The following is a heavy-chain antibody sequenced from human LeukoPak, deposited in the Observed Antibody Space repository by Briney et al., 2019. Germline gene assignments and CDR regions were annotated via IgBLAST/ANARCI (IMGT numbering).Heavy chain of an antibody. CDR1: GFTFSSYS. CDR2: ISSSSSYI. V-gene: IGHV3-21*01. J-gene: IGHJ4*02. Sequence: GGSLRLSCAASGFTFSSYSMNWVRQAPGKGLEWVSSISSSSSYIYYADSVKGRFTISRDNAKNSLYLQMNSLRAEDTAVYYCAKPTRGSGSFLIDFWGQGTLVTVSS. D-gene: IGHD1-26*01. CDR3: AKPTRGSGSFLIDF.